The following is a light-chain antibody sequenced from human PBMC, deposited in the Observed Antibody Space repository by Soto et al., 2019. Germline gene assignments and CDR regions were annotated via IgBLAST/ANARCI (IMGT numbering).Light chain of an antibody. J-gene: IGLJ1*01. CDR1: SSDVGGYNY. Sequence: QSVLTQPASVSGSPGQSITISCTGTSSDVGGYNYVSWYQQHPGKAPKLMIYDVSNRPSGVSNRFSGSKSGNTASLTISGLQAEDEADYYCSSYTSSSGYFFGTGTRSPS. CDR3: SSYTSSSGYF. V-gene: IGLV2-14*01. CDR2: DVS.